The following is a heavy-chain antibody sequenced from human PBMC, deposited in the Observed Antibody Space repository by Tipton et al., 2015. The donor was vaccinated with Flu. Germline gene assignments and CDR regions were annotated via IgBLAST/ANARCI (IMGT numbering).Heavy chain of an antibody. J-gene: IGHJ4*02. V-gene: IGHV3-49*03. CDR1: GFTFGDSA. CDR3: TRGQYYYGSGSLVCFFDY. Sequence: SLRLSCTASGFTFGDSAMSWFRQAPGKGLEWVGFIRSKAYGGTTEYAASVKGRFTISRDDSKSIAYLQMNSLKTEDTAVYYCTRGQYYYGSGSLVCFFDYGGQGTLVTVSS. CDR2: IRSKAYGGTT. D-gene: IGHD3-10*01.